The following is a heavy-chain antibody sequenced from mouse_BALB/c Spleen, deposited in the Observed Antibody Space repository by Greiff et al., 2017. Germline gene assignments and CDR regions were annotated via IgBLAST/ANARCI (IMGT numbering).Heavy chain of an antibody. Sequence: EVKLVESGGGLVKPGGSLKLSCAASGFTFSSYAMSWVRQTPEKRLEWVASISSGGSTYYPDSVKGRFTISRDNARNILYLQMSSLRSEDTAMYYCASFYYGNLAWFAYWGQGTLVTVSA. V-gene: IGHV5-6-5*01. J-gene: IGHJ3*01. CDR3: ASFYYGNLAWFAY. CDR2: ISSGGST. D-gene: IGHD2-1*01. CDR1: GFTFSSYA.